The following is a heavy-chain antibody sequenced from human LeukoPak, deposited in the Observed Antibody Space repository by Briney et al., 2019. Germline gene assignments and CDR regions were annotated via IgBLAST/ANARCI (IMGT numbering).Heavy chain of an antibody. J-gene: IGHJ4*02. CDR3: ASLSVAGTIGDY. D-gene: IGHD6-19*01. V-gene: IGHV4-59*08. CDR2: IYYSGST. Sequence: SETLSLTCTVSGGSISSYYWSWIRQPPGKGLEWIGYIYYSGSTNYNPSLKSRVTISVDTSKSQFSLKLSSVTAADTAVYYCASLSVAGTIGDYWGQGTLVTVSS. CDR1: GGSISSYY.